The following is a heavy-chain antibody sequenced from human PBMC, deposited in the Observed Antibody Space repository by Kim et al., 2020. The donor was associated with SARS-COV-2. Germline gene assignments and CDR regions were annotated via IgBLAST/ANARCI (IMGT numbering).Heavy chain of an antibody. CDR2: SNK. D-gene: IGHD6-25*01. Sequence: SNKYYADSVKGRFTISRDNSKNTLYLQMNSLRAEDTAVYYCARASPKAVDWGQGTLVTVSS. CDR3: ARASPKAVD. J-gene: IGHJ4*02. V-gene: IGHV3-33*01.